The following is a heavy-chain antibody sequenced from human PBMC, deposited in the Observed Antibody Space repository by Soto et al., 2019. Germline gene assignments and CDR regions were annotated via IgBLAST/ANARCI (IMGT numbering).Heavy chain of an antibody. CDR1: GGSFSDYY. J-gene: IGHJ4*02. V-gene: IGHV4-34*02. Sequence: QVHLQQWGAGLLKPSETLSLTCAVYGGSFSDYYWSWIRQPHGKGLEWIGEINHSGSSNYNPSLNSRNTMSLDTSKNQFSLKLRAVTAADPDVYYCARGRLRVYYGSGFDYWGQGILVTDSS. CDR3: ARGRLRVYYGSGFDY. CDR2: INHSGSS. D-gene: IGHD3-10*01.